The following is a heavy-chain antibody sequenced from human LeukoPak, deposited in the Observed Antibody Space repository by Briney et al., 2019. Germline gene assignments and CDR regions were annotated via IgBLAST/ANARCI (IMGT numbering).Heavy chain of an antibody. J-gene: IGHJ6*02. D-gene: IGHD3-10*01. CDR3: ARTAPSSGSYYEGPGFDYYYYGMDV. V-gene: IGHV1-18*01. CDR1: GYTFTSYG. CDR2: ISAYNGNT. Sequence: ASVKVSCKASGYTFTSYGISWVRQAPGQGLEWMGWISAYNGNTNYAQKLQGRVTMTTDTSTSTAYMELRSLRSDDTAVYYCARTAPSSGSYYEGPGFDYYYYGMDVWGQGTTVTVSS.